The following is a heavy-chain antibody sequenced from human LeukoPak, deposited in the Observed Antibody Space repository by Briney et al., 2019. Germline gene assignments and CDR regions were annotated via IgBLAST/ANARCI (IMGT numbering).Heavy chain of an antibody. CDR2: IYNSGRT. CDR1: AGSMSSYY. Sequence: RSETLSLTCTVAAGSMSSYYWSWIRHPPGEGLEWIGYIYNSGRTNHNPSLKGRVTISVDTSKNQFSLKLSSVTAANTAVYYCAGGGYSYGLAYYYYGWDVWGKGTTVTVSS. D-gene: IGHD5-18*01. J-gene: IGHJ6*04. CDR3: AGGGYSYGLAYYYYGWDV. V-gene: IGHV4-59*01.